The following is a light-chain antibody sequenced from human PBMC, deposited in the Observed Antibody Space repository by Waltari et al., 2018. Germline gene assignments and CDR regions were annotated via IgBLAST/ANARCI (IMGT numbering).Light chain of an antibody. CDR2: KAS. Sequence: DIQMTQSPSTLSASVGDRVTITCRASQSISSWLAWDQKKPGKAPKLLIYKASSLESGVPSRFSGSGAGTEFTLTISSLQPDDFATYYCQQYNSYSYTFGQGTKLEIK. CDR3: QQYNSYSYT. V-gene: IGKV1-5*03. CDR1: QSISSW. J-gene: IGKJ2*01.